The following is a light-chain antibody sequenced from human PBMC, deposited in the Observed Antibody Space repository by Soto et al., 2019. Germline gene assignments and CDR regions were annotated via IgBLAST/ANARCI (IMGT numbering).Light chain of an antibody. CDR2: DAS. V-gene: IGKV3-11*01. J-gene: IGKJ5*01. CDR1: QSVNYY. CDR3: QQRNNWPAIT. Sequence: EIVLTQSPATLSFSPGERATLSCRASQSVNYYLAWYQQKPGQAPRLLIYDASNRATGIPARFSGSGSGTDFTLTISSLEPEDFAFYYCQQRNNWPAITFGQGTRLEI.